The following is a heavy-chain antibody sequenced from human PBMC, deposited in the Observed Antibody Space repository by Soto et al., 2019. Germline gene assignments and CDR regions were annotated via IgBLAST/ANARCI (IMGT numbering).Heavy chain of an antibody. CDR3: ARSIAARPVWFDP. CDR1: GGSISSYY. D-gene: IGHD6-6*01. V-gene: IGHV4-59*01. CDR2: IYYSGNT. Sequence: SETLSLTCTVSGGSISSYYWSWIRQPPGKGLEWIGYIYYSGNTNYNPSLKSRVTISVDTSKNQFSLKLSSVTAADTAVYYCARSIAARPVWFDPWGQGTLVTVSS. J-gene: IGHJ5*02.